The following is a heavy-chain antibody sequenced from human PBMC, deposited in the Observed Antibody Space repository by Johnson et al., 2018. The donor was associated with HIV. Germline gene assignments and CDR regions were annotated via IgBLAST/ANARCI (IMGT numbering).Heavy chain of an antibody. CDR3: AKAVSGSYDDAFDI. CDR1: GLSFDSYS. CDR2: IIPSGTGT. J-gene: IGHJ3*02. Sequence: MLLVESGGGLVQPGGSLRLSCKASGLSFDSYSMSWVRQAPGKGLEWVSGIIPSGTGTHYADSVEGRFTISRDNSRNTVYLQINSLRAEDTALHYCAKAVSGSYDDAFDIWGQGTMVTVSS. V-gene: IGHV3-23*04. D-gene: IGHD1-26*01.